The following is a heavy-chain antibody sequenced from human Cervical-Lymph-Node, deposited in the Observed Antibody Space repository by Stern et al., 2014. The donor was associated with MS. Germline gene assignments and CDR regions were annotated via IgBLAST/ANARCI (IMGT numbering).Heavy chain of an antibody. CDR3: ARHSVNYDFWSGSYYYYGMDV. Sequence: QLQLQESGPGLVKPSETLSLTCTVSGGSISSNNYYWGWIRQPPGKGLEWVGSIYYSGSTFYNPPRNGRFTVSGATSKTHLSLKLTFGPAADTAVYYCARHSVNYDFWSGSYYYYGMDVWGQGTTVTVSS. CDR2: IYYSGST. D-gene: IGHD3-3*01. J-gene: IGHJ6*02. V-gene: IGHV4-39*01. CDR1: GGSISSNNYY.